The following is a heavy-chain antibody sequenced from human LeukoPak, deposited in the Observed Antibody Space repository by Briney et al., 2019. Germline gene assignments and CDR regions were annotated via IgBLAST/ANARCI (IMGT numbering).Heavy chain of an antibody. D-gene: IGHD2-21*01. CDR3: ARDSSIAPTDYYYYYMDV. V-gene: IGHV1-69*01. CDR2: IIPIFGTA. Sequence: SVKVSCKASGGTFSSYAISWVRQAPGQGLEWMGGIIPIFGTANYAQKFQGRVTITADESTSTAYMELSSLRSEDTAVYYCARDSSIAPTDYYYYYMDVWGKGTTVTVSS. CDR1: GGTFSSYA. J-gene: IGHJ6*03.